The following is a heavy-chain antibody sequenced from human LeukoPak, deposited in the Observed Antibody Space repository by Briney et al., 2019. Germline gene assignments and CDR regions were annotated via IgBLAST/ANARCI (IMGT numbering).Heavy chain of an antibody. J-gene: IGHJ4*02. CDR2: IYSGGST. Sequence: SGGSLRLSCAASGFTFSDYYMSWIRQAPGKGLEWVSVIYSGGSTQYADSVKGRFTISRDNSKNTLYLQMNSLRAEDTAVYYCARDTHSSSWYAHFDYWGQGTLVTVSS. CDR1: GFTFSDYY. V-gene: IGHV3-53*01. CDR3: ARDTHSSSWYAHFDY. D-gene: IGHD6-13*01.